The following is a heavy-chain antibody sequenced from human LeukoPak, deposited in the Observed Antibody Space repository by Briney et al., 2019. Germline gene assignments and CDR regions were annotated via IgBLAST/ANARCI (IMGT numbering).Heavy chain of an antibody. D-gene: IGHD3-3*01. V-gene: IGHV3-74*01. CDR1: GFTFSSYW. CDR3: ASRTWYYDFWSGYFSDPFDI. J-gene: IGHJ3*02. Sequence: PGGSLRLSCAASGFTFSSYWMHWVRQAPGKGLVWVSRINSDGSSTSYADSVKGRFTISRDNAKNTLYLQMNSLRAEDTAVYYCASRTWYYDFWSGYFSDPFDIWGQGTMVTVSS. CDR2: INSDGSST.